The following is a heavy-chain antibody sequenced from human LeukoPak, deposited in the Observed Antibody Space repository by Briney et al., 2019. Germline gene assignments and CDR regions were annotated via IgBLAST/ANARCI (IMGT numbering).Heavy chain of an antibody. V-gene: IGHV3-23*01. D-gene: IGHD1-26*01. CDR2: IGSGSRT. CDR3: AKRVLSGNYPFDY. J-gene: IGHJ4*02. Sequence: PGGSLRLSCAASGFTFSSYGMTWVRQAPGKGLEWVSTIGSGSRTYYAESVKGRFTISRDNSNNTLYLQMNSLRVEDTAVYYCAKRVLSGNYPFDYWGQGALVTISS. CDR1: GFTFSSYG.